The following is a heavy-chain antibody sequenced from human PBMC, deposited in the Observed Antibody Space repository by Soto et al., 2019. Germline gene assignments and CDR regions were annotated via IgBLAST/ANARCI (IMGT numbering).Heavy chain of an antibody. D-gene: IGHD2-15*01. Sequence: GGSLRLSSAASGFTFSSYGMHWVRQAPGKGLEWVAVIWYDGSNKYYADSVKGRFTISRDNSKNTLYLQMNSLRAEDTAVYYCAMEYCSGGSCYSAAFDIWGQGTMVTVSS. J-gene: IGHJ3*02. V-gene: IGHV3-33*01. CDR1: GFTFSSYG. CDR2: IWYDGSNK. CDR3: AMEYCSGGSCYSAAFDI.